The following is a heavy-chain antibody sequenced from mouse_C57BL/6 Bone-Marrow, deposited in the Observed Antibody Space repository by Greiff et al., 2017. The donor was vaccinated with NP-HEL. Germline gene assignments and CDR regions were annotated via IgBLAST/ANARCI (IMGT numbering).Heavy chain of an antibody. CDR3: ARNEDYDDGSFDY. CDR2: IWSGGST. Sequence: QVQLQQSGPGLVQPSQSLSITCTVSGFSLTSYGVHWVRQSPGKGLEWLGVIWSGGSTDYNAAFISRLSISKDNSKSQVFFKMNSLQADDTAIYYCARNEDYDDGSFDYWGQGTTLTVSS. J-gene: IGHJ2*01. V-gene: IGHV2-2*01. D-gene: IGHD2-4*01. CDR1: GFSLTSYG.